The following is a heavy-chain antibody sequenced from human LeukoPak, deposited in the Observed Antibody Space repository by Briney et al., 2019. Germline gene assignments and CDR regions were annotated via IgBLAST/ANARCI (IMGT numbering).Heavy chain of an antibody. Sequence: PGGSLRLSCAASGFTFRNYGMHWVRQAPGKGLEWVASIRQDGSEKTYVDSVKGRFTISRDNTKNSLSLQLNGLRAEDTAVYYCARDGTAAGLYFDLWGQGTLVTVSS. CDR2: IRQDGSEK. J-gene: IGHJ4*01. V-gene: IGHV3-7*01. CDR3: ARDGTAAGLYFDL. CDR1: GFTFRNYG. D-gene: IGHD6-13*01.